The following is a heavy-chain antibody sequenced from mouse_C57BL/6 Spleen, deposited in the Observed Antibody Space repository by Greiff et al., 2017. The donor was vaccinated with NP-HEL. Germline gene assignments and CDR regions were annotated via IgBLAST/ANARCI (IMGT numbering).Heavy chain of an antibody. CDR1: GYSFTSYW. J-gene: IGHJ2*01. D-gene: IGHD2-4*01. V-gene: IGHV1-64*01. Sequence: VQLQQPGAELVKPGASVKLSCKASGYSFTSYWMHWVKQRPGQGLEWIGMIHPNSGSTNYNEKFKSKATLTVDKSSSTAYMQLSSLTSEDSAVYYCARGVITTLLDYWGQGTTLTVSS. CDR2: IHPNSGST. CDR3: ARGVITTLLDY.